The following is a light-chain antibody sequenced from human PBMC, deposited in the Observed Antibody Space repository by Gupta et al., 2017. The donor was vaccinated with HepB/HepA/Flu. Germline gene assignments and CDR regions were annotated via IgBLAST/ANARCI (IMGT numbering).Light chain of an antibody. CDR1: QTITTRY. V-gene: IGKV3-20*01. J-gene: IGKJ4*01. CDR3: QQYSRSPRT. CDR2: DAS. Sequence: DIVLTQSPGTLSLSPGERATLPCRASQTITTRYFPCYQQRPGQPPRLLIYDASTSATGIPDRFSGSVSGTDFSLTISRLEPEDFAVYFCQQYSRSPRTFGGGSRWRSN.